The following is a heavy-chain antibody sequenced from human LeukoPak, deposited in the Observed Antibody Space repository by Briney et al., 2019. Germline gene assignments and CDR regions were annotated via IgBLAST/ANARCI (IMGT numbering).Heavy chain of an antibody. CDR3: ARDIVVVPAATEDYYYYGMDV. J-gene: IGHJ6*04. D-gene: IGHD2-2*01. CDR1: GYTFTSYY. CDR2: INPSGGST. V-gene: IGHV1-46*01. Sequence: ASVKVSCKASGYTFTSYYMHWVRQAPGQGLEWMGIINPSGGSTSYAQKFQGRVTMTRDTSTSTVYMELGSLRSEDTAVYYCARDIVVVPAATEDYYYYGMDVWGKGTTVTVSS.